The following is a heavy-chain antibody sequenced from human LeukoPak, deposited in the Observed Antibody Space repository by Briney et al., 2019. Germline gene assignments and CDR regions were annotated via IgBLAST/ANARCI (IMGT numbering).Heavy chain of an antibody. CDR1: GYTFTGYY. CDR3: ARGRITMIVVVIRDNWFDP. CDR2: IKPNSGGT. J-gene: IGHJ5*02. V-gene: IGHV1-2*02. Sequence: ASVKVSCKASGYTFTGYYMHWVRQAPGQGLEWMGWIKPNSGGTNYAQKFQGRVTMTRDTSISTAYMELSRLRPDDTAVYYCARGRITMIVVVIRDNWFDPWGQGTLVTVSS. D-gene: IGHD3-22*01.